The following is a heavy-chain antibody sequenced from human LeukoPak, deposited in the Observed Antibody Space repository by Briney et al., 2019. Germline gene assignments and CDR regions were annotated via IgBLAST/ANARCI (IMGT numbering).Heavy chain of an antibody. CDR2: ISSSSSYI. CDR3: ARLEMATVDY. D-gene: IGHD5-24*01. J-gene: IGHJ4*02. CDR1: GSTFSSYS. V-gene: IGHV3-21*01. Sequence: PGRSMRLSCAASGSTFSSYSMNWVRQAPGKGLEWVSSISSSSSYIYYADSVKGRFTISRDNAKNSLYLQMNSLRAEDTAVYYCARLEMATVDYWGQGTLGTVSS.